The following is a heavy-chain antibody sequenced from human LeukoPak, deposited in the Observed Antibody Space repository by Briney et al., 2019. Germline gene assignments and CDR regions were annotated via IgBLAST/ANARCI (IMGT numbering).Heavy chain of an antibody. D-gene: IGHD1-26*01. CDR2: ISGSGGST. Sequence: GGSLRLSCAASGFTFSSYAMSWVRQAPGKGLEWVSAISGSGGSTYYADSVKGRFTTSRDNSQNTLYLQMNSLRAEDTAIYYCAKDMGSRATNLDYWGQGTLVTVSS. CDR3: AKDMGSRATNLDY. V-gene: IGHV3-23*01. J-gene: IGHJ4*02. CDR1: GFTFSSYA.